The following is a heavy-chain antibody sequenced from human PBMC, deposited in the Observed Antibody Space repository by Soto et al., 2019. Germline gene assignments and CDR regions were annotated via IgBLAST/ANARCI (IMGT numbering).Heavy chain of an antibody. V-gene: IGHV3-30*18. CDR3: AKDRWEFTRYYDS. CDR2: ISKDGNDQ. CDR1: GFTFSTYA. D-gene: IGHD1-26*01. Sequence: QVQLVESGGGVVQPGTSLRLSCAASGFTFSTYAMHWVRQAPGKGLEWVAMISKDGNDQYYADSVKGRFTVSRDNSKNPVSLQMHSLRPEDTAFYYCAKDRWEFTRYYDSWGQGTLVTVSS. J-gene: IGHJ4*02.